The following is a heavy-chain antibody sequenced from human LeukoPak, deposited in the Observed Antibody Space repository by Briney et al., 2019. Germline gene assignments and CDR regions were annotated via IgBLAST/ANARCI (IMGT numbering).Heavy chain of an antibody. J-gene: IGHJ4*02. V-gene: IGHV4-59*01. CDR3: ARVRDQRIDY. Sequence: SETLSLTCTVSGGSISNFYWSWIRQPPGKGLEWIGFIYSSGSTNYNPSLKSRVTISVDTSKNQFSLNLSSVTAADTAVYYCARVRDQRIDYWGQGTLVTVPS. D-gene: IGHD1-1*01. CDR1: GGSISNFY. CDR2: IYSSGST.